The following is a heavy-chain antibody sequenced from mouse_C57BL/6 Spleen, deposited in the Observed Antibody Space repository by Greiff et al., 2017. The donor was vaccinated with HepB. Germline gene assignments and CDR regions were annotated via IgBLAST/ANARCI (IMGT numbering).Heavy chain of an antibody. Sequence: VQLQQSGPELVKPGASVKISCKASGYAFSSSWMNWVKQRPGTGLEWIGRIYPGDGDTIYKGKFKGKATLTADKYSSTAYMQLSSLASEASAVCLGARQLRGTLANWGQGARVTVA. CDR3: ARQLRGTLAN. D-gene: IGHD6-1*01. J-gene: IGHJ3*01. CDR2: IYPGDGDT. CDR1: GYAFSSSW. V-gene: IGHV1-82*01.